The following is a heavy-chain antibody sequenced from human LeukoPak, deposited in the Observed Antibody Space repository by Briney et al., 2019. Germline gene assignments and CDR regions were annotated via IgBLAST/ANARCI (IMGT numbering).Heavy chain of an antibody. J-gene: IGHJ4*02. CDR1: GFSISDYY. D-gene: IGHD3-16*01. CDR3: TKERRGTYYAFES. CDR2: ITSGAGST. Sequence: GGSLRLSCDASGFSISDYYMSWIRQSPGKGLEWISYITSGAGSTKYANSVKGRFTISRDKAKNSVALQLNSLKAEDTAVYYCTKERRGTYYAFESWGQGTLVTVSS. V-gene: IGHV3-11*01.